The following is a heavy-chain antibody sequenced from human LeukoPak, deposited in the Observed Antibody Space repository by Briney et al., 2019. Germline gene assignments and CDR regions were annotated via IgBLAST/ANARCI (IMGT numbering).Heavy chain of an antibody. CDR1: GFTFSSYA. J-gene: IGHJ4*02. Sequence: GGSLRLSCAASGFTFSSYAMSWVRQAPGKGLEWVSAISGSGGSTCYADSVKGRFTISRDNSKNTLYLQMNSLRAEGTAVYYCAKYIERRSSFAVDYWGQGTLVTVSS. CDR2: ISGSGGST. V-gene: IGHV3-23*01. D-gene: IGHD6-6*01. CDR3: AKYIERRSSFAVDY.